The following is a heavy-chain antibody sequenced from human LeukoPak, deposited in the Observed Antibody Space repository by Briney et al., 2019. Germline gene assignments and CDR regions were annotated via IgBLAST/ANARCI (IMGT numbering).Heavy chain of an antibody. CDR1: GDSVNGYY. CDR2: IYYNGHT. V-gene: IGHV4-59*02. J-gene: IGHJ4*02. CDR3: ARENWNYGTVDY. D-gene: IGHD1-7*01. Sequence: SETLSLTCTVSGDSVNGYYWSWIRQPPGKGLEWVGYIYYNGHTNYSPSLESRTTMSIDPSRNQFSLKVRSVTAADTAVYYCARENWNYGTVDYWGQGTLVTVSS.